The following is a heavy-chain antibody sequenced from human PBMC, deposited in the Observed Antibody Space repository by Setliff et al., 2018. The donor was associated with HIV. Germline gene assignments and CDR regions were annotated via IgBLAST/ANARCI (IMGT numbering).Heavy chain of an antibody. CDR3: ARIPSVGATSLYYYYYYMDV. Sequence: KPSETLSLTCAVYGGSLSGYYWSWIRQPPGKGLEWIGEINHSGSTNYNPSLKSRVTISVDTSKNQFSLKLSSVTAADTAVYYCARIPSVGATSLYYYYYYMDVWGKGTTVTVSS. D-gene: IGHD1-26*01. CDR2: INHSGST. J-gene: IGHJ6*03. CDR1: GGSLSGYY. V-gene: IGHV4-34*01.